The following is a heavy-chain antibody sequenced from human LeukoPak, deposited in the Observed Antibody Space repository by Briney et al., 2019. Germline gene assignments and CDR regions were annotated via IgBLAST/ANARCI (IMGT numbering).Heavy chain of an antibody. CDR1: GGTFSSYA. V-gene: IGHV1-69*04. Sequence: SVKVSCKASGGTFSSYAISWVRQAPGQGLEWMGRIIPILGIANYAQKFQGRVTITADKSTSTAYMELSSLRSEDTAVYYCAREYDFWSGSPPYYYYGMDVWGQGSTVTVSS. J-gene: IGHJ6*02. CDR3: AREYDFWSGSPPYYYYGMDV. CDR2: IIPILGIA. D-gene: IGHD3-3*01.